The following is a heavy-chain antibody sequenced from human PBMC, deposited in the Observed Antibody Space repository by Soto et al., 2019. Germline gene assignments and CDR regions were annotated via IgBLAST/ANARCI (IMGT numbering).Heavy chain of an antibody. D-gene: IGHD2-15*01. Sequence: SETLSLTCTVSGGSISSGDYYWSWIRQPPGKGLEWIGYIYYSGSTYYNPSLKSRVTISVDTSKNQFSLKLSSVTAADTAVYYCAKSSTLYCSGGSCFDYWGQGTLVTVSS. J-gene: IGHJ4*02. CDR2: IYYSGST. CDR3: AKSSTLYCSGGSCFDY. V-gene: IGHV4-30-4*01. CDR1: GGSISSGDYY.